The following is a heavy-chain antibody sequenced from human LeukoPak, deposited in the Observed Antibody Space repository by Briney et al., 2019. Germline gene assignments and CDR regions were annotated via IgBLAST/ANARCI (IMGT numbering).Heavy chain of an antibody. Sequence: PGGSLRLSCAASGFTFSSYGMSWVRQAPGKGLEWVSAISGSGGSTYYADSVKGRFTISRDNSKNTLYLQMNSLRAEDTAVYYCAKDYDYYDSSGYGSWGQGTLVTVSS. D-gene: IGHD3-22*01. V-gene: IGHV3-23*01. J-gene: IGHJ4*02. CDR3: AKDYDYYDSSGYGS. CDR2: ISGSGGST. CDR1: GFTFSSYG.